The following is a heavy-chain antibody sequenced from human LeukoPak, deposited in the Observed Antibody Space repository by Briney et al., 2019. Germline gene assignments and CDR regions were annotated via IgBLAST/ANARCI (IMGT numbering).Heavy chain of an antibody. J-gene: IGHJ4*02. Sequence: PRGSLRLSCAASGLTVSSTYMSWVRQTPGRGLEWVSVIYSGGRTYYADSVKGRFTISRDNSKNTLYLQMNSLRAEDTAVYYCARDLLEWYFDYWGQGTLVTVSS. V-gene: IGHV3-66*01. CDR2: IYSGGRT. CDR3: ARDLLEWYFDY. CDR1: GLTVSSTY. D-gene: IGHD3-3*01.